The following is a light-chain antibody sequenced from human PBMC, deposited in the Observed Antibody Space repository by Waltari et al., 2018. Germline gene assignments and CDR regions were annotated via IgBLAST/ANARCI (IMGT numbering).Light chain of an antibody. CDR2: DTS. J-gene: IGKJ1*01. Sequence: EVVLTQSPGTLSLSPGEGATLSCRASQSVSRSLAWYQQKPGQAPRLRIYDTSRRATGIPDRFSGSGSGTDVSLTISRLKPEDFAMYYCQKYASFPAKFSQGTKVEIK. CDR3: QKYASFPAK. V-gene: IGKV3-20*01. CDR1: QSVSRS.